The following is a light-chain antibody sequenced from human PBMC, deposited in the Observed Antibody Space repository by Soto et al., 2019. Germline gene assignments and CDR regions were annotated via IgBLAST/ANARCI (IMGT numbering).Light chain of an antibody. J-gene: IGKJ4*01. CDR3: QQRSNWPST. Sequence: EIVLTQSPATLSLSPGERAALSCRASQSVSSYLAWYQQKPGQAPRLLIYDASKRAPGIPARFTGSGSGTDFTLTISSLEPEDFAVYFCQQRSNWPSTFGGGTKLEI. CDR1: QSVSSY. V-gene: IGKV3-11*01. CDR2: DAS.